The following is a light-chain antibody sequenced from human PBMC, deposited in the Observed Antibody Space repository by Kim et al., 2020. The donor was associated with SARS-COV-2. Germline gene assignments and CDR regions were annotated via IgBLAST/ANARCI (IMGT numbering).Light chain of an antibody. Sequence: SSELTQDPAVSVALGHTFTITCQGDSLRSYYATWYQQKPRQAPVLVIYGKDNRPSGIPDRFSGSTSGDTASLIITGAQAEDEADCYCQSRNSSVNVVFGGGTQLTVL. CDR2: GKD. CDR3: QSRNSSVNVV. V-gene: IGLV3-19*01. J-gene: IGLJ2*01. CDR1: SLRSYY.